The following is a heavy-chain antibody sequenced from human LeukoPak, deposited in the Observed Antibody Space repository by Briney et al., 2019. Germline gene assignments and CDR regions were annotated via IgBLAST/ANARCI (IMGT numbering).Heavy chain of an antibody. CDR1: GFTFSSYS. D-gene: IGHD2-2*01. CDR2: ISSSSSYI. J-gene: IGHJ4*02. CDR3: ASSTSWLGWWYFDY. Sequence: PGGSLRLPCAASGFTFSSYSMNWFRQAPGKGLEWVSSISSSSSYIYYADSVKGRFTISRDNAKNSLYLQMNSLRAEDTAVYYCASSTSWLGWWYFDYWGQGTLVTVSS. V-gene: IGHV3-21*01.